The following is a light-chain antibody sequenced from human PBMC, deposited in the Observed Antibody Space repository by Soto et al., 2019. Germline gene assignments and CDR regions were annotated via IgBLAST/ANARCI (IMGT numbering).Light chain of an antibody. Sequence: QSALTKPACVSGSPGQSIAISCTVTSSDVGAYDFVSWYQQHPDKAPKLLIYEVSNRPSGVTARFSGSKSVNTATLTISGLQAEDEADYYCSSHTTSNTRVFGTGTKVTVL. CDR1: SSDVGAYDF. V-gene: IGLV2-14*03. CDR2: EVS. CDR3: SSHTTSNTRV. J-gene: IGLJ1*01.